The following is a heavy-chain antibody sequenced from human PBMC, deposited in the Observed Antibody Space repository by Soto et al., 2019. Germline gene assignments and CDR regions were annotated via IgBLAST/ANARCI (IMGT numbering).Heavy chain of an antibody. V-gene: IGHV3-33*01. J-gene: IGHJ4*02. CDR2: IWYDGSNK. D-gene: IGHD2-2*01. CDR3: ARGSAPAGYCSSTSCYLFDY. CDR1: GFTFSSYG. Sequence: QVQLVESGGGVVQPGRSLRLSCAASGFTFSSYGMHWVRQAPGKGLEWVAVIWYDGSNKYYADSVKGRFTISRDNSKNPLYLQMNSLRAEDTAVYYCARGSAPAGYCSSTSCYLFDYWGQGTLVTVSS.